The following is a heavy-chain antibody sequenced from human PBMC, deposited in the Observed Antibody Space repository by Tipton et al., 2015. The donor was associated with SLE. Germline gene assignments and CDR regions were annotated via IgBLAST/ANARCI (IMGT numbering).Heavy chain of an antibody. J-gene: IGHJ6*02. CDR2: INPSGGST. V-gene: IGHV1-46*03. CDR1: GYTFTTYY. D-gene: IGHD2-2*02. CDR3: ARLSPIWVFYGMDG. Sequence: QLVQSGAEVKKPGASVKVSCKASGYTFTTYYLHWVRQAPGQGLEWMGIINPSGGSTSYAQKFQGKVTMTRDTSTSTGYMELRSLRSEDTAVYSCARLSPIWVFYGMDGWGQGTTVAVSS.